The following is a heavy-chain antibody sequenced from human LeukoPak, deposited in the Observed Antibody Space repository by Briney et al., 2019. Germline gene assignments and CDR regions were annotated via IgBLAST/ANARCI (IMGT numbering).Heavy chain of an antibody. V-gene: IGHV4-30-4*01. D-gene: IGHD2-15*01. CDR1: GGSISSGDYY. Sequence: PSETLSLTCTVSGGSISSGDYYWSWIRQPPGKGLEWIGYIYYSGSTYYNPSLKSRVTISVDTSKNQFSLKLSSVTAADTAVYYCARGSYCSGGSCYSALYYYYYYGMDVWGQGTTVTVSS. CDR2: IYYSGST. J-gene: IGHJ6*02. CDR3: ARGSYCSGGSCYSALYYYYYYGMDV.